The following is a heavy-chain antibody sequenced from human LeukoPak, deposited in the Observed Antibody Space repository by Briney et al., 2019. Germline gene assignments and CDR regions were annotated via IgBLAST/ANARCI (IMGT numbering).Heavy chain of an antibody. D-gene: IGHD2-2*01. J-gene: IGHJ5*02. CDR3: ARGCYPYNWFDP. V-gene: IGHV4-31*03. CDR1: GGSISSCGYY. CDR2: IYYSGST. Sequence: PSQTLSLTCTVSGGSISSCGYYWSWIRQHPGKGLEWIGYIYYSGSTYYNPSLKSRVTISVDTSKNQFSLKLSSVTAADTAVYYCARGCYPYNWFDPWGQGTLVTVSS.